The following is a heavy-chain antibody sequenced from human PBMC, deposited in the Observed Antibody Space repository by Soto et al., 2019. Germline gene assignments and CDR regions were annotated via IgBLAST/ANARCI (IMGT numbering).Heavy chain of an antibody. CDR3: VRVTGAERH. D-gene: IGHD7-27*01. CDR1: GFIVSRSH. V-gene: IGHV3-53*01. J-gene: IGHJ4*02. Sequence: GSLRLSCVVSGFIVSRSHMMWVRQAPGKGLEGVSVIYNHGQINYVDPVKGRFTIARDNSKNTIYLQMNSLKVEDTAVYYCVRVTGAERHWGQGALVTVSS. CDR2: IYNHGQI.